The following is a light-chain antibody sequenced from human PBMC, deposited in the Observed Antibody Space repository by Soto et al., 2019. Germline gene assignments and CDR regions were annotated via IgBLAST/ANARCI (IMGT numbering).Light chain of an antibody. CDR1: SSNIGAGYD. V-gene: IGLV1-40*01. Sequence: QSVLTQPPSVSGALGQRVTISCTGSSSNIGAGYDVHWYQQLPGTAPKLLIYGNSNRPSGVPDRFSGSKSGTSASLAITGLQAEDEADYYCQSHDSSLSGFWVFDGGTKLTVL. J-gene: IGLJ3*02. CDR3: QSHDSSLSGFWV. CDR2: GNS.